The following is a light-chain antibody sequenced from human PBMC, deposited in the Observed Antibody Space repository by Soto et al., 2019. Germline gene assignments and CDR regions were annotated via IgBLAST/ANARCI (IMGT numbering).Light chain of an antibody. Sequence: EIVLTQSPATLSLSPGERATLSCRASQSVSSYLAWYQQKPGQAPRLLIYDATNKATGIPARFSGSESGTDFTLTISSLEPEDFAVYYCQQRSNWPLTFGGGTRWIS. CDR3: QQRSNWPLT. CDR1: QSVSSY. J-gene: IGKJ4*01. CDR2: DAT. V-gene: IGKV3-11*01.